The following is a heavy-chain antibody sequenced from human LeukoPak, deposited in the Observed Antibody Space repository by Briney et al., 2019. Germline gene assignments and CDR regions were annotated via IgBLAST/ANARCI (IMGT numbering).Heavy chain of an antibody. D-gene: IGHD1-26*01. CDR1: GSTFSTYW. CDR2: IKQDGSGK. Sequence: GGSLRLSCAASGSTFSTYWMSWVRQAPGKGLEWVANIKQDGSGKYYVDSVKGRFTISRDNAKNSLYLQMNSLRADDTAVYYCVKSGTWADFDSWGQGTLVTVSS. J-gene: IGHJ4*02. CDR3: VKSGTWADFDS. V-gene: IGHV3-7*02.